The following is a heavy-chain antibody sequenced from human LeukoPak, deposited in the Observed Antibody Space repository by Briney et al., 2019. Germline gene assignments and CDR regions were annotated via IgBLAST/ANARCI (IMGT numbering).Heavy chain of an antibody. CDR2: ISGSSSTV. CDR1: GFTFNFYN. D-gene: IGHD3-22*01. V-gene: IGHV3-48*01. CDR3: ARIDSRGDLSFDF. J-gene: IGHJ4*02. Sequence: GGSLRLSCAASGFTFNFYNMNWVRQAPGKGLEWLSYISGSSSTVHYADSVKGRFTVSRDNAKNSLYLQMDSLRAEDTSVYYCARIDSRGDLSFDFWGQGTLVTVAS.